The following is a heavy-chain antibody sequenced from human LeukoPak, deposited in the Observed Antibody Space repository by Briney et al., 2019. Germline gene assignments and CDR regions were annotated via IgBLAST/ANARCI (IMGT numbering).Heavy chain of an antibody. D-gene: IGHD2-2*01. V-gene: IGHV3-30*01. CDR3: ARAPPYCSSTTCYVEDYYYYMDV. Sequence: PGGSLRLSCAASGFTFSDFGMNWVRQAPGKGLEWVASISNGGTEFYADSVKGRFAISRDTSTNTLSLQMNSLRAEDTAVYYCARAPPYCSSTTCYVEDYYYYMDVWGKGTTVTVSS. J-gene: IGHJ6*03. CDR2: ISNGGTE. CDR1: GFTFSDFG.